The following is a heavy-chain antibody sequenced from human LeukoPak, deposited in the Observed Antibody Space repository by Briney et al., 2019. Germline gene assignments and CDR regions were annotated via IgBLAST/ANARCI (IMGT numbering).Heavy chain of an antibody. V-gene: IGHV4-4*02. Sequence: SETLSLTCAVSGGSISSRNWWSWVRQPPGKGLEWIGEIYHSGSTNYNPSLKSRVTISVDTSKNQFSLKLSSVTAADTAVYYCARQNRYYDSSGYYNYWGQGTLVTVSS. D-gene: IGHD3-22*01. CDR2: IYHSGST. J-gene: IGHJ4*02. CDR1: GGSISSRNW. CDR3: ARQNRYYDSSGYYNY.